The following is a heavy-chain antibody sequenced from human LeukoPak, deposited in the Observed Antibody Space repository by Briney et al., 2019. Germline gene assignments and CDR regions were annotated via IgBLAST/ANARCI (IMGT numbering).Heavy chain of an antibody. D-gene: IGHD3-9*01. CDR1: GYTFTSYG. CDR3: AREGAHYDILTGYSRLNWFDP. CDR2: ISPYNGNT. J-gene: IGHJ5*02. Sequence: GASVKVSCKASGYTFTSYGISWVRQAPGQGLEWMGWISPYNGNTNYAQKLQGRVTMTTDTSTSTAYMELRSLRSDYTAVYYCAREGAHYDILTGYSRLNWFDPWGQGTLVTVSS. V-gene: IGHV1-18*01.